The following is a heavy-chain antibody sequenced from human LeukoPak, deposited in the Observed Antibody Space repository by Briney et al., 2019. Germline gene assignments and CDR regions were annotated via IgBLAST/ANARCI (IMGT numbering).Heavy chain of an antibody. Sequence: GGSLGLSCAASGFTFDDYAMHWVRQAPGKGLEWVSLISGDGGSTYYADSVKGRFTISRDNSKNSLYLQMNSLRTEDTALYYCAKDAGGFGEYRYYFDYWGQGTLVTVSS. V-gene: IGHV3-43*02. CDR3: AKDAGGFGEYRYYFDY. CDR1: GFTFDDYA. J-gene: IGHJ4*02. CDR2: ISGDGGST. D-gene: IGHD3-10*01.